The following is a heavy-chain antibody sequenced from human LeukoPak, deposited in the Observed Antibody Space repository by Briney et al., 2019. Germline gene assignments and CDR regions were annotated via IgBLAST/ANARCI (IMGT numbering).Heavy chain of an antibody. CDR1: GFTSSSYA. V-gene: IGHV3-9*02. Sequence: SLRLSCAVSGFTSSSYAMRCVRQAPGKGQGWVSGISWNSGSTGYAHSVKGRFTISRDNAKNTLYLQMNSLRAEDTALYYCAKDLRLFIAADAFDIWGQGTIVTVSS. CDR3: AKDLRLFIAADAFDI. D-gene: IGHD6-13*01. J-gene: IGHJ3*02. CDR2: ISWNSGST.